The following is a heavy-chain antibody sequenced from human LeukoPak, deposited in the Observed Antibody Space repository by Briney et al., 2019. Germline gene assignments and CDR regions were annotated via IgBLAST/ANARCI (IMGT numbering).Heavy chain of an antibody. Sequence: GASEKVSCKASGYTFTSYAMHWVRQAPGQRLEWMGWINAGNGNTKYSQKFQGRVTITRDTSASTAYMELSSLRSEDTAVYYCAREYPWGDAFDIWGQGTMVTVSS. CDR1: GYTFTSYA. V-gene: IGHV1-3*01. D-gene: IGHD1-26*01. CDR2: INAGNGNT. CDR3: AREYPWGDAFDI. J-gene: IGHJ3*02.